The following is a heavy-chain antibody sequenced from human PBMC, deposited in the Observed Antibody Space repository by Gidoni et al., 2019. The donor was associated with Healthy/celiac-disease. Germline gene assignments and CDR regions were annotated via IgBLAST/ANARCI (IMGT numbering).Heavy chain of an antibody. D-gene: IGHD6-19*01. CDR3: AREAVGMDV. Sequence: EVQLVESGGGLLQPGSSLRRTCSASGFTVSSNYLSWVRQAPGKGLEWVSVIYSGGSTYYADSVKGRFTISRDNSKNTLYLQMNSLRAEDTAVYYCAREAVGMDVWGQGTTVTVSS. J-gene: IGHJ6*02. V-gene: IGHV3-53*01. CDR1: GFTVSSNY. CDR2: IYSGGST.